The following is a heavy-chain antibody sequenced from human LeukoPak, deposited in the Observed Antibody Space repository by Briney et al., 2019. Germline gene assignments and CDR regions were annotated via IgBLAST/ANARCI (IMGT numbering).Heavy chain of an antibody. CDR3: ARALYLRYYYDSSALWGFDY. J-gene: IGHJ4*02. Sequence: ASVKVSCKASGYTFTSYGISWVRQAPGQGLEWMGWISAYNGNTNYAQKLQGRVTMTTDTSTSTAYMELRSLRSDDTAVYYCARALYLRYYYDSSALWGFDYWGQGTLVTVSS. V-gene: IGHV1-18*01. CDR2: ISAYNGNT. CDR1: GYTFTSYG. D-gene: IGHD3-22*01.